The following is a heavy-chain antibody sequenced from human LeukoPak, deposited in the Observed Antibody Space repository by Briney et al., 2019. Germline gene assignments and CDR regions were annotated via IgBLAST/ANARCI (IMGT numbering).Heavy chain of an antibody. V-gene: IGHV4-31*03. CDR2: IYYSGST. CDR1: GGSVSSGSYY. J-gene: IGHJ6*02. Sequence: SETLSLTCTVSGGSVSSGSYYWSWIRQHPGKGLEWIGYIYYSGSTYYNPSLKSRVTISVDTSKNQFSLKLSSVTAADTAVYYCARDPEIMDYGGNYGMDVWGQGTTVTVSS. CDR3: ARDPEIMDYGGNYGMDV. D-gene: IGHD4-23*01.